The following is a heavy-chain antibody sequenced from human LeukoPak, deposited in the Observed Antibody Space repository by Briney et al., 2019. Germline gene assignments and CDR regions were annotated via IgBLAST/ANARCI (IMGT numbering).Heavy chain of an antibody. CDR2: ISYSGTT. Sequence: PSETLSLTCTVSGGSISSRPYYWGWVRQPPGKGLEWIGTISYSGTTYYSPSLKSRVTISLDTSKNQFSLKLSSVTAADTAVYYCARDSFYYDSSGYYYSFFDYWGQGTLVTVSS. J-gene: IGHJ4*02. D-gene: IGHD3-22*01. V-gene: IGHV4-39*07. CDR3: ARDSFYYDSSGYYYSFFDY. CDR1: GGSISSRPYY.